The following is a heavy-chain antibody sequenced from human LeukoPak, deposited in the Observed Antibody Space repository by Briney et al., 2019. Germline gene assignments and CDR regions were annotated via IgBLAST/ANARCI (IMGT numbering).Heavy chain of an antibody. J-gene: IGHJ3*02. V-gene: IGHV4-30-2*01. D-gene: IGHD1-26*01. CDR2: IYHSGST. CDR1: GGSISSGGYY. CDR3: ARTTPRADAFDI. Sequence: SETLSLTCTVSGGSISSGGYYWSWIRQPPGKGLEWIGYIYHSGSTYYNPSLKSRVTISVDRSKNQFSLKLSSVTAADTAVYYCARTTPRADAFDIWGQGTMVTVSS.